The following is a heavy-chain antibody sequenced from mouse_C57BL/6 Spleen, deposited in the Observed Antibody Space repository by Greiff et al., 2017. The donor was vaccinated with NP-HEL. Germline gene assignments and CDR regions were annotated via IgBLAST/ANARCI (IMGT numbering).Heavy chain of an antibody. D-gene: IGHD1-1*01. J-gene: IGHJ2*01. CDR2: IHPNSGST. CDR1: GYTFTSYW. Sequence: QVQLQQPGAELVKPGASVKLSCKASGYTFTSYWMHWVKQRPGQGLEWIGMIHPNSGSTNYNEKFKSKATLTVDKSSSTAYMQLSSLTSEDSAVYYCAAYYGSSTLDDWGQGTTLTVSS. V-gene: IGHV1-64*01. CDR3: AAYYGSSTLDD.